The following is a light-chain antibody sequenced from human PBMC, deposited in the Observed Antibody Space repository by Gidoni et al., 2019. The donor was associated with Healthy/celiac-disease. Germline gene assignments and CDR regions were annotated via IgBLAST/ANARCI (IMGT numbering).Light chain of an antibody. V-gene: IGKV1-5*01. J-gene: IGKJ2*01. CDR1: QSISNW. CDR2: DAS. CDR3: QQYNSYPYT. Sequence: DIQMTPYPSTICASVGDRVTMTCRACQSISNWLAWYQQKPGKAHKLLIYDASSLESGVPSRFSGSGSGTEFTLTISSLQPDDFAPYYCQQYNSYPYTFGQGTKLEIK.